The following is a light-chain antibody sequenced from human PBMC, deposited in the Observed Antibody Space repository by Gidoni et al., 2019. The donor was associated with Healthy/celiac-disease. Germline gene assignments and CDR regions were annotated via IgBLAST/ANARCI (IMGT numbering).Light chain of an antibody. CDR1: QSIRSW. J-gene: IGKJ1*01. CDR2: KAS. V-gene: IGKV1-5*03. CDR3: QQYNSYSWT. Sequence: DIQTTQSPPTLSASVGDRVTITCRASQSIRSWLAWYQQKPGKAPKLLIYKASSLESGVPSRFSGSGSGTEFTLTISSLQPDDFATYYCQQYNSYSWTFGQGTKVEIK.